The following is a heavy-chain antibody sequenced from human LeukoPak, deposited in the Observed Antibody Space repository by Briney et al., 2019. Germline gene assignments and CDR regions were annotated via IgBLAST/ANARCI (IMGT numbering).Heavy chain of an antibody. V-gene: IGHV4-34*01. CDR3: ARNDAAARLFDS. CDR1: GGSISGYY. CDR2: INHNGNT. J-gene: IGHJ4*02. Sequence: PSETLSLTCAVYGGSISGYYWSWIRQPPGRGLEWIGEINHNGNTDYSPSLKSRVTISVDTSKNQFSLKLNSVTAADTAVYYCARNDAAARLFDSWGQGTLVTVSS. D-gene: IGHD6-25*01.